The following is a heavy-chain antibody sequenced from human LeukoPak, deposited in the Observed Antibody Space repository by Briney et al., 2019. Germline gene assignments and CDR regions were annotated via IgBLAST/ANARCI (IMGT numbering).Heavy chain of an antibody. Sequence: PSETLSLTCAVYGGFFSGYYWSWIRQPPGKGLEWIGEIHHSGRTNYNPSLKSRVTISVDTSKHQFSLKLSSVTAADTAVYYCASEQFWFGEFWEGWGQGTLVTVSS. CDR3: ASEQFWFGEFWEG. V-gene: IGHV4-34*01. D-gene: IGHD3-10*01. CDR1: GGFFSGYY. CDR2: IHHSGRT. J-gene: IGHJ4*02.